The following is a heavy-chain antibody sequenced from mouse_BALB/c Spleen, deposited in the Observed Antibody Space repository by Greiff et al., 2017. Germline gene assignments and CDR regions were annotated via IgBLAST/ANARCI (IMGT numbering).Heavy chain of an antibody. V-gene: IGHV3-6*02. D-gene: IGHD2-3*01. J-gene: IGHJ3*01. CDR3: ARGPIYDGYGWFAY. CDR2: ISYDGSN. Sequence: ESGPGLVKPSQSLSLTCSVTGYSITSGYYWNWIRQFPGNKLEWMGYISYDGSNNYNPSLKNRISITRDTSKNQFFLKLNSVTTEDTATYYCARGPIYDGYGWFAYWGQGTLVTVSA. CDR1: GYSITSGYY.